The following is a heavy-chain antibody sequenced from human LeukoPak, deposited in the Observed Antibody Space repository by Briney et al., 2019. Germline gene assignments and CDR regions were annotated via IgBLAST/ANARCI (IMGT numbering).Heavy chain of an antibody. CDR2: IYPGDSDT. D-gene: IGHD6-6*01. Sequence: GASLNISCKGSGSIFTSYWIGWVRQLPGKGLEWMGIIYPGDSDTRYSPSFQGQVTISADKSISTAYLQWSSLKASDTAMYYCARRGIASQGWFDPWGQGTLVTVSS. J-gene: IGHJ5*02. V-gene: IGHV5-51*01. CDR3: ARRGIASQGWFDP. CDR1: GSIFTSYW.